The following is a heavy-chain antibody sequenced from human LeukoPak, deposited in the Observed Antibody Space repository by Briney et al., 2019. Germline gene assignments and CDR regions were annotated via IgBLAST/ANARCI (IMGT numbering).Heavy chain of an antibody. CDR3: ASLTYYFDSSGYYPGYFQH. D-gene: IGHD3-22*01. Sequence: GRSLRLSCAASGFTFSDYYMSWIRQAPGKGLEWVSYISSSNSYTNYADSVKGRFYADSVKGRFTISRDNAKNSLYLQMNSLRAEDTAVYYCASLTYYFDSSGYYPGYFQHWGQGTLVTVSS. CDR1: GFTFSDYY. J-gene: IGHJ1*01. CDR2: ISSSNSYT. V-gene: IGHV3-11*03.